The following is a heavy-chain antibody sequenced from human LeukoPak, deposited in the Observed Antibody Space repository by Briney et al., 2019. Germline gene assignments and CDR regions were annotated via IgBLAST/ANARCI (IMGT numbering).Heavy chain of an antibody. D-gene: IGHD1-26*01. J-gene: IGHJ5*02. CDR1: GFSLSTSGEG. Sequence: ESGPTLVKPTQTHTLTCTFSGFSLSTSGEGVGWIRQPPGKALEWLALIYWTDEKRYSPSLKTRLTVTKDTSKNQVVLRLTNLDPVDTATYFCAHSKGGSYFNWFDPWGPGTQVTVSS. V-gene: IGHV2-5*01. CDR2: IYWTDEK. CDR3: AHSKGGSYFNWFDP.